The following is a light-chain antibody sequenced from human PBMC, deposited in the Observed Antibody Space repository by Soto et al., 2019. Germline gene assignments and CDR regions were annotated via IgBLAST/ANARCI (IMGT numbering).Light chain of an antibody. CDR3: QQYCSSPFT. J-gene: IGKJ3*01. CDR2: GAS. Sequence: EIVLTQSPGTLSLSPGERATLSCRASQSVSSNYLAWYQQKPGQAPRLLIYGASTRATGIPDRFSGSGSGTYYTLTISILEPEDFAVYYCQQYCSSPFTFGSGTKVDLK. CDR1: QSVSSNY. V-gene: IGKV3-20*01.